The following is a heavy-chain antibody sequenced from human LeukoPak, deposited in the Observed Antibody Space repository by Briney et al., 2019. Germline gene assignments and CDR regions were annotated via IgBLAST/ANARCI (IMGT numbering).Heavy chain of an antibody. Sequence: SETLSLTCTVSGGSISSYYWSWIRQPPGKGLEWIGYIYYCGSTNYNPSLKSRVTISVDTSKNQFSLKLSSVTAADTAVYYCARGGFLGYCSSTSCPYYFDYWGQGTLVTVSS. J-gene: IGHJ4*02. CDR1: GGSISSYY. CDR2: IYYCGST. CDR3: ARGGFLGYCSSTSCPYYFDY. V-gene: IGHV4-59*01. D-gene: IGHD2-2*01.